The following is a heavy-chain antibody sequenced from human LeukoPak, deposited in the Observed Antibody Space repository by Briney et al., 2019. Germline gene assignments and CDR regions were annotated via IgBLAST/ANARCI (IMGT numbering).Heavy chain of an antibody. V-gene: IGHV1-46*01. CDR1: GYTFTNYY. Sequence: ASVKVSCKASGYTFTNYYMHWVRQAPGQGLEWMGIINPSDGKTSYAQKFQGRVTMTRDTSTSTAYMELRSLRSDDTAVYYCARDLTAVADYHLDSWGQGTLVTVSS. J-gene: IGHJ4*02. D-gene: IGHD6-19*01. CDR2: INPSDGKT. CDR3: ARDLTAVADYHLDS.